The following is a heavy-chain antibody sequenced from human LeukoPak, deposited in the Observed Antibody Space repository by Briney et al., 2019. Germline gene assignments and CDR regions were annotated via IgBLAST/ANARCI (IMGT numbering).Heavy chain of an antibody. CDR3: ARDGRGSGSSLNY. CDR2: IYHSGST. D-gene: IGHD3-3*01. Sequence: SETLSLTCAVSGGSISSSNWWSWVRQPPGKGLEWIGEIYHSGSTNYNPSLKSRVTISVDKSKNQFSLKLSSVTAADTAVYYCARDGRGSGSSLNYWGQGTLVTVSS. CDR1: GGSISSSNW. J-gene: IGHJ4*02. V-gene: IGHV4-4*02.